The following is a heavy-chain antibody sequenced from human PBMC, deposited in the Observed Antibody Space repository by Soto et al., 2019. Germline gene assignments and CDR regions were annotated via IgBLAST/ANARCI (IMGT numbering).Heavy chain of an antibody. CDR1: GYTFTNFG. CDR3: ARDPPYSSSWYFDY. V-gene: IGHV1-18*01. J-gene: IGHJ4*02. CDR2: ISAYNGNT. Sequence: ASVKVSCKASGYTFTNFGISWVRQAPGQGLEWMGWISAYNGNTNYAQKLQGRVTMTTDTSTSTAYMELRSLRSDDTAVYYCARDPPYSSSWYFDYWGQGTLVTVSS. D-gene: IGHD6-13*01.